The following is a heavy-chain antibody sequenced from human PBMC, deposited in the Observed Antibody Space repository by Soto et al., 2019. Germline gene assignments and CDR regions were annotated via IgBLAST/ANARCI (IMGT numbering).Heavy chain of an antibody. CDR3: ARGNFLFIGMEF. CDR2: INSDGSSV. D-gene: IGHD3-16*02. Sequence: EEQLVESGGGVVQPGESLRLSCEASGFTFSTSWMHWVRQTPGKGLVWVSRINSDGSSVSYTDSVKGRFTISRDNGKKPLDFEMKSLTARETGVYYFARGNFLFIGMEFWGHGTQVTVSS. V-gene: IGHV3-74*01. J-gene: IGHJ4*01. CDR1: GFTFSTSW.